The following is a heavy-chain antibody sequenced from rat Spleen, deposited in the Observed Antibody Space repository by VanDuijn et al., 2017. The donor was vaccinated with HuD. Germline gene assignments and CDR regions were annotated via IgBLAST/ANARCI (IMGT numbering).Heavy chain of an antibody. CDR3: TTYGGLRNWFAY. J-gene: IGHJ3*01. CDR1: GFPFSDNA. V-gene: IGHV5S10*01. Sequence: EVQLVESGGGLVQPGNSLKLSCAASGFPFSDNAMAWVRQSPKKGLEWVATIIHDGRRTYYRDSVKGRFTISRDNAKSTLYLQMDSMKSEDTATYYCTTYGGLRNWFAYWGQGTLVTVSS. CDR2: IIHDGRRT. D-gene: IGHD4-1*01.